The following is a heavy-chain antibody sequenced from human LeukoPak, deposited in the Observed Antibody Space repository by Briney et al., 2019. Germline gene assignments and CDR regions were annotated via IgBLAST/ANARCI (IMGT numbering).Heavy chain of an antibody. D-gene: IGHD3-16*01. CDR1: GFTVSSNS. CDR2: IYNAGST. V-gene: IGHV3-53*01. CDR3: ARRAGAYTHPYDY. J-gene: IGHJ4*02. Sequence: HSGGSLRLSCTASGFTVSSNSMSWVRQAPGKGLEWVSFIYNAGSTHYSDSVKGRFTISIDNSKNTLYLQMNSLRAEDTAVYYCARRAGAYTHPYDYWGQGTLVTVS.